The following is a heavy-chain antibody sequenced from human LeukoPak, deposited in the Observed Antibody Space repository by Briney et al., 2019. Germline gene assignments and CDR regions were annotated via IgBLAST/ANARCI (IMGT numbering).Heavy chain of an antibody. J-gene: IGHJ4*02. V-gene: IGHV3-7*01. CDR1: GFSFSRYW. Sequence: GGSLRLSCAASGFSFSRYWMSWVRQAPGKGLEWVANIKEDGSEKYYVDSVKGRFTISRDNAKNSLYLQMNNLRAEDTAVYYCARSKAGTFDYWGQGTLVTVSS. CDR2: IKEDGSEK. CDR3: ARSKAGTFDY. D-gene: IGHD1-7*01.